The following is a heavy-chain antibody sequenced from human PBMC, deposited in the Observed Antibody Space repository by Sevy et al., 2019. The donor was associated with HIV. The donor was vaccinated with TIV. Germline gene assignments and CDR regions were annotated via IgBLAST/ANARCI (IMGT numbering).Heavy chain of an antibody. CDR3: TGGGYCSGGSCFDF. V-gene: IGHV3-48*01. CDR1: GFTFSNYA. D-gene: IGHD2-15*01. J-gene: IGHJ4*02. CDR2: ISSSSDII. Sequence: LSLTCEASGFTFSNYAMNWVRQAPGKGLEWVSYISSSSDIIYYADSVKGRFTISRDNADNSLYLQMNSLRAEDTAVYYCTGGGYCSGGSCFDFWGQGNLVTVSS.